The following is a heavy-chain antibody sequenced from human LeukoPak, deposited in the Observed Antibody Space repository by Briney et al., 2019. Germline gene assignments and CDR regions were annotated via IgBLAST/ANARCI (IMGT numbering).Heavy chain of an antibody. CDR2: INPNSGGT. CDR1: GYTFTGYY. J-gene: IGHJ6*03. CDR3: ARDLYQLLSSYYYYMDV. V-gene: IGHV1-2*02. Sequence: ASVKVSCKASGYTFTGYYMHWVRQAPGQGLEWMGWINPNSGGTNYAQKFQGRVTMTRDTSISTAYMELSRLRSDDTAVYYCARDLYQLLSSYYYYMDVWGKGTTVTVSS. D-gene: IGHD2-2*01.